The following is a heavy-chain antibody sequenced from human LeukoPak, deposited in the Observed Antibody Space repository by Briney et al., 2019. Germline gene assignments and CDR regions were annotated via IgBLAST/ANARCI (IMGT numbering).Heavy chain of an antibody. D-gene: IGHD6-13*01. CDR3: AAVLGYSSSWYYFDY. Sequence: APVKVSCKASGYTFTGYYMHWVRQAPGQGLEWMGWINPNSGGTNYAQKFQGWVTMTRDTSISTAYMELSRLRSDDTAVYYCAAVLGYSSSWYYFDYWGQGTLVTVSS. CDR2: INPNSGGT. CDR1: GYTFTGYY. J-gene: IGHJ4*02. V-gene: IGHV1-2*04.